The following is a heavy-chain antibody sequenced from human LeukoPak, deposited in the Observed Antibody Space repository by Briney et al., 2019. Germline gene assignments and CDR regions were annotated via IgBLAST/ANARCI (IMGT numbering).Heavy chain of an antibody. CDR2: IYSGGST. D-gene: IGHD1-14*01. CDR3: ARLNRMSDAFDI. Sequence: GRSLRLSCAASGFTFSNFGIHWVRQAPGKGLEWVSVIYSGGSTYYADSVKGRFTISRDNSKNTLYLQMNSLRAEDTAVYYCARLNRMSDAFDIWGQGTMVTVSS. J-gene: IGHJ3*02. CDR1: GFTFSNFG. V-gene: IGHV3-66*04.